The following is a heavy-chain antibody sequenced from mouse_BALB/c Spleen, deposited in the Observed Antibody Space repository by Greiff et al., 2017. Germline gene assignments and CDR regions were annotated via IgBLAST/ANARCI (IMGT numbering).Heavy chain of an antibody. CDR3: ARERGFRN. D-gene: IGHD3-2*02. CDR1: GYSITSDYA. J-gene: IGHJ3*01. V-gene: IGHV3-2*02. Sequence: EVQGVESGPGLVKPSQSLSLTCTVTGYSITSDYAWNWIRQFPGNKLEWMGYISYSGSTSYNPSLKSRISITRDTSKNQFFLQLNSVTTEDTATYYCARERGFRNWGQGTLVTVSA. CDR2: ISYSGST.